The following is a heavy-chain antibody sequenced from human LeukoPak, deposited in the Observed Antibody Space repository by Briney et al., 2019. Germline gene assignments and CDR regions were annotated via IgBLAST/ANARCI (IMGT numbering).Heavy chain of an antibody. CDR1: GYSISSGYY. Sequence: SETLSLTCTVSGYSISSGYYWGWIRQPPGKGLEWIGSIYHSGSTYYNPSLKSRVTISVDTSKNQFSLKLSSVTAADTAVYYCARAPVPGGYSYGYFDYWGQGTLVTVSS. CDR3: ARAPVPGGYSYGYFDY. CDR2: IYHSGST. J-gene: IGHJ4*02. D-gene: IGHD5-18*01. V-gene: IGHV4-38-2*02.